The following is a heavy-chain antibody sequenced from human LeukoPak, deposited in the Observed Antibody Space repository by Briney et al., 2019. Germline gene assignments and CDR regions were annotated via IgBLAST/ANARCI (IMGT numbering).Heavy chain of an antibody. CDR1: GFTFSSYS. CDR3: VRGMGVSMLYYFDY. J-gene: IGHJ4*02. CDR2: LYSDGTT. V-gene: IGHV3-66*02. D-gene: IGHD3-10*01. Sequence: GGSLRLSCAASGFTFSSYSMNWVRQAPGKGLEWVSVLYSDGTTYYADSVKGRFTISRDNSKNTLYLQMNSLRAEDTAAYYCVRGMGVSMLYYFDYWGQGTLVIVSS.